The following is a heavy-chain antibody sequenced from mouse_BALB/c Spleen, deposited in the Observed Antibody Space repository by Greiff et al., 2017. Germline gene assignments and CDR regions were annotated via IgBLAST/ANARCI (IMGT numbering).Heavy chain of an antibody. V-gene: IGHV5-9-4*01. CDR2: ISSGGSYT. J-gene: IGHJ3*01. CDR1: GFTFSSYA. D-gene: IGHD2-4*01. CDR3: ARDRDDYDWFAY. Sequence: DVKLVESGGGLVKPGGSLKLSCAASGFTFSSYAMSWVRQSPEKRLEWVAEISSGGSYTYYPDTVTGRFTISRDNAKNTLYLEMSRLRSEDTAMYYCARDRDDYDWFAYWGQGTLVTVSA.